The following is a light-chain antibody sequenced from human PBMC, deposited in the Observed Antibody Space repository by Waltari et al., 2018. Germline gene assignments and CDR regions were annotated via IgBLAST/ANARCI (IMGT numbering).Light chain of an antibody. CDR1: QSISSW. V-gene: IGKV1-5*03. CDR3: QQGNAFPIT. CDR2: KAS. J-gene: IGKJ4*01. Sequence: DIQMTQSPSTLSASVGDRVTITCRASQSISSWLAWYQQKAGKAPKFLIYKASSLETGVPSRFSGSGSGTEFTLTISSLQPDDFASYYCQQGNAFPITFGGGTKVEIK.